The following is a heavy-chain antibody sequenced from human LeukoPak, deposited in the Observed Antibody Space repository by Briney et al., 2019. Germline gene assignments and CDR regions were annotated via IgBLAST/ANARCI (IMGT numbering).Heavy chain of an antibody. J-gene: IGHJ3*02. V-gene: IGHV4-59*01. CDR2: IYYSGST. CDR3: ARDKGLDAFDI. CDR1: GGSISSYY. Sequence: SETLSLTCTVSGGSISSYYWSWIRQPPGKGLEWIGYIYYSGSTNYNPSLKSRVTISVDTSKNQFSLKLSSVTAADTAVYYCARDKGLDAFDIWGQGIMVTVSS.